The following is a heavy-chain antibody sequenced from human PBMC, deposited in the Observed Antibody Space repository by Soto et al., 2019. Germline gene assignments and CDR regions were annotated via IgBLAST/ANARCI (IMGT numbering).Heavy chain of an antibody. CDR3: ARDLGYCRSGTCYREWFDP. J-gene: IGHJ5*02. V-gene: IGHV1-18*01. D-gene: IGHD2-15*01. CDR1: GYTFTTHG. CDR2: VRGDNGHT. Sequence: QVQLVQSGAEVKKPGASVKVSCKASGYTFTTHGISWVRQVPGQGLEWMGWVRGDNGHTNYAQSLQGRVTMTTDTYTKPAYMELRSRRSDATAVYYCARDLGYCRSGTCYREWFDPWGQGTLVTVSS.